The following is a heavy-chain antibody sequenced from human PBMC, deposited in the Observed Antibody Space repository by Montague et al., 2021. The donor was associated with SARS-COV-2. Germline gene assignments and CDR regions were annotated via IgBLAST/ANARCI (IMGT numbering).Heavy chain of an antibody. J-gene: IGHJ3*02. CDR2: MYTSKYS. CDR1: GASINSFY. Sequence: SETLSLTCTVSGASINSFYWNWVRQSAGKGLEWIGRMYTSKYSNINPSLKSRVSMSPDTSKNQFALKLSSVTAADTAVYYCARDLWSRSWPDAFDIWGQGTMVTVSS. V-gene: IGHV4-4*07. D-gene: IGHD6-13*01. CDR3: ARDLWSRSWPDAFDI.